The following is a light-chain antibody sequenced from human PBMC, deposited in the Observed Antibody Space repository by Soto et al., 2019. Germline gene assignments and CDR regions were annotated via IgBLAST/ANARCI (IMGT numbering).Light chain of an antibody. V-gene: IGKV1-27*01. Sequence: DIQMTQSPSSLSASVGDRVTITCRASQGISNYLAWYQQKPGKVPKLLIYAASTLQSGVPSRFSGSGSGTDFTIKISRMQTEDVGTYYCQKYNSAPINXGGGTKVDIK. J-gene: IGKJ4*01. CDR1: QGISNY. CDR3: QKYNSAPIN. CDR2: AAS.